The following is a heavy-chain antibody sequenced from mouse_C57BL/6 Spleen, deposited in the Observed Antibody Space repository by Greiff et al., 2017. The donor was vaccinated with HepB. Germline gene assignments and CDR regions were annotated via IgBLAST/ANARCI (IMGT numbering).Heavy chain of an antibody. CDR2: IYPGDGDT. J-gene: IGHJ3*01. Sequence: QVQLKQSGPELVKPGASVKISCKASGYAFSSSWMNWVKQRPGKGLEWIGRIYPGDGDTNYNGKFKGKATLTADKSSSTAYMQLSSLTSEDSAVYCCARDYGRSSWFAYWGQGTLVTVSA. CDR3: ARDYGRSSWFAY. V-gene: IGHV1-82*01. D-gene: IGHD1-1*01. CDR1: GYAFSSSW.